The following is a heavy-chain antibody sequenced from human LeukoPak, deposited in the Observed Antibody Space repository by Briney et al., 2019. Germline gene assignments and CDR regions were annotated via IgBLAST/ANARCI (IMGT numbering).Heavy chain of an antibody. CDR1: EFTFSTYS. Sequence: GGSLRLSCAASEFTFSTYSMTWVRQAPGKGLEWLSFIISISTYIYYANSVTGRLTISRDNARNSLYLQMTSLRVEDTAIYYCARARYYGSGSYYNEPKSYYFDYWGQGTLVTVSS. CDR3: ARARYYGSGSYYNEPKSYYFDY. D-gene: IGHD3-10*01. J-gene: IGHJ4*02. CDR2: IISISTYI. V-gene: IGHV3-21*01.